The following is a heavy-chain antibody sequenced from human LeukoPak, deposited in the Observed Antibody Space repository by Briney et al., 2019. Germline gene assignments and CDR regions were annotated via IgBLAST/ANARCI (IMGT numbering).Heavy chain of an antibody. J-gene: IGHJ4*02. Sequence: PSETLSLTCTVSGGSISSSSYYWGWIRQPPGKGLEWIGSIYYSGSTYHNPSLKSRVTISVDTSKNQFSLKLSSVTAADTAVYYCARLPYYYGSGSYPFDYWGQGTLVTVSS. D-gene: IGHD3-10*01. CDR2: IYYSGST. V-gene: IGHV4-39*01. CDR1: GGSISSSSYY. CDR3: ARLPYYYGSGSYPFDY.